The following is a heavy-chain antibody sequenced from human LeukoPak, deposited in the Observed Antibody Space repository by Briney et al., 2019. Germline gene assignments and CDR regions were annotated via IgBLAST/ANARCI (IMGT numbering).Heavy chain of an antibody. D-gene: IGHD2-2*01. V-gene: IGHV1-2*02. CDR2: INPNSGGT. CDR1: GYTFTGYY. J-gene: IGHJ4*02. CDR3: ARGGGYCSSTSCYHQDY. Sequence: ASVKVSCKASGYTFTGYYMHWVRQAPGQGLEGMGWINPNSGGTNYAQKFQGRVTMTRDTSISTAYMELSRLRSDDTAVYYCARGGGYCSSTSCYHQDYWGQGTLVTVSS.